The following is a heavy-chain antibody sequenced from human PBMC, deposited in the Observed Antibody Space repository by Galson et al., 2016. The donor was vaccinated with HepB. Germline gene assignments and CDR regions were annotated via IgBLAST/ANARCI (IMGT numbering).Heavy chain of an antibody. CDR2: ISRGSGYI. CDR3: CVDTAMDYVFDH. D-gene: IGHD5-18*01. V-gene: IGHV3-21*01. CDR1: GFTFSTYN. Sequence: SLRLSCAASGFTFSTYNMNWVRQAPGKGLEWVSSISRGSGYIYYADSVKGRFTISRDNAKNSLYLQMNSLRAEDTAVYYCCVDTAMDYVFDHWGQGTLVTVSS. J-gene: IGHJ4*02.